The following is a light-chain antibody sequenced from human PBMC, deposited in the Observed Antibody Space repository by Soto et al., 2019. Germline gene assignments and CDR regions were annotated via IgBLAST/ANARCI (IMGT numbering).Light chain of an antibody. CDR3: HQFGNSPWT. CDR1: QSVPSTY. CDR2: GTS. J-gene: IGKJ1*01. Sequence: VLSQSPGRLSLSPGERATLSCRASQSVPSTYFAWYQQTSGQPPRLLISGTSNRATGIPDRFSGSGSGRDFTLTIRRLEPEDFEVYFCHQFGNSPWTFGQGTKVEI. V-gene: IGKV3-20*01.